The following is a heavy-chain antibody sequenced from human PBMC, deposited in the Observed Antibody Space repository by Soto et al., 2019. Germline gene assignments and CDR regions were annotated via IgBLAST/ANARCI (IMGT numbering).Heavy chain of an antibody. Sequence: GGSLRLSCAASGFTFSSYSMNWVRQAPGKGLEWVSYISSSSTIYYADSVKGRFTISRDNAKNSLYLQMNSLRAEDTAVYYCASGGAYNDAFDIWGQGTMVTVSS. V-gene: IGHV3-48*01. CDR2: ISSSSTI. CDR3: ASGGAYNDAFDI. CDR1: GFTFSSYS. D-gene: IGHD2-21*01. J-gene: IGHJ3*02.